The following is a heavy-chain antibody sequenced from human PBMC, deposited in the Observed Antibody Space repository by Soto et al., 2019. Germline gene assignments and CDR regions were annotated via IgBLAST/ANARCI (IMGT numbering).Heavy chain of an antibody. CDR1: GGSISSGGYY. CDR2: IYYSGST. CDR3: ARARENYDSSGYCFDY. J-gene: IGHJ4*02. Sequence: SETLSLTCTVSGGSISSGGYYWSWIRQHPGKGLEWIGYIYYSGSTYYNPSLKSRVTISVDTSKNQFSLKLSSVTAADTAVYYCARARENYDSSGYCFDYWGQGTLVTVSS. D-gene: IGHD3-22*01. V-gene: IGHV4-31*03.